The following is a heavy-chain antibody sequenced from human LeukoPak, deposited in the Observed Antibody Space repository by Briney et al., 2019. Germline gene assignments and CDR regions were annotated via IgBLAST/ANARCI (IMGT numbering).Heavy chain of an antibody. V-gene: IGHV1-46*01. CDR2: INPSGGST. D-gene: IGHD6-13*01. J-gene: IGHJ4*02. CDR3: ARDPSSSWYFDY. Sequence: GASVKVSCTASGYTFTSYYMHWVRQAPGQGLEWMGIINPSGGSTSYAQKFQGRVTMTRDTSPSTVYMELSSLRSEDTAVYYCARDPSSSWYFDYWGQGTLVTVSS. CDR1: GYTFTSYY.